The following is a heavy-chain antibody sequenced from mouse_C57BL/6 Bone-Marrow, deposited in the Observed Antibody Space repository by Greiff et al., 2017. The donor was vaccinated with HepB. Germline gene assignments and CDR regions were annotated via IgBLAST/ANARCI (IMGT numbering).Heavy chain of an antibody. Sequence: EVKLVESGPGLVKPSQSLSLTCSVTGYSITSGYYWNWIRQFPGNKLEWMGYISYDGSNNYNPSLKNRISITRDTSKNQFFLKLNSVTTEDTATYDCARVKVDGTLYAMDYWGQGTSVTVSS. CDR3: ARVKVDGTLYAMDY. D-gene: IGHD2-1*01. CDR1: GYSITSGYY. J-gene: IGHJ4*01. V-gene: IGHV3-6*01. CDR2: ISYDGSN.